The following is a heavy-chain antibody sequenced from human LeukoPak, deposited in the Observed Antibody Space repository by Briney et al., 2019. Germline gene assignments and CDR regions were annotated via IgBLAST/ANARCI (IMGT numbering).Heavy chain of an antibody. J-gene: IGHJ4*02. V-gene: IGHV4-31*03. CDR2: IYYSGST. CDR3: ARGGSYRLFDY. D-gene: IGHD3-16*02. CDR1: GGSISSGGYY. Sequence: SETLSLTCTVSGGSISSGGYYWSWIRQHPGKGLGWIGYIYYSGSTYYNPSLKSRVIISLDTSKNQFSLKMNSVTAADTAVYYCARGGSYRLFDYWGQGTRVTVSS.